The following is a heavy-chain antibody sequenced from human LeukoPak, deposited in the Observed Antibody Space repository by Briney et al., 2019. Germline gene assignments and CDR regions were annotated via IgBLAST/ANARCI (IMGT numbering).Heavy chain of an antibody. CDR3: GRAVNYYDNSGYPL. V-gene: IGHV1-69*13. CDR2: IIPIFGTA. CDR1: GGTFSSYA. J-gene: IGHJ4*02. D-gene: IGHD3-22*01. Sequence: GASVKVSCKASGGTFSSYAISWVRQAPGQGLEWMGGIIPIFGTANYAQKFQGRVTITADESTSTAYMELSSLRSEDTAVYYCGRAVNYYDNSGYPLWGQGTLVTVSS.